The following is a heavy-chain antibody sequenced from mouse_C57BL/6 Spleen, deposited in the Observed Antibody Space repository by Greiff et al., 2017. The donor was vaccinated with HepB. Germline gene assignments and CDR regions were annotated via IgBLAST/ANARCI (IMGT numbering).Heavy chain of an antibody. J-gene: IGHJ2*01. CDR2: ISDGGSYT. V-gene: IGHV5-4*01. CDR1: GFTFSSYA. Sequence: EVQLQESGGGLVKPGGSLKLSCAASGFTFSSYAMSWVRQTPEKRLEWVATISDGGSYTYYPDNVKGRFTISRDNAKNNLYLQMSHLKSEDTAMYYCARSTVVPLSYFDYWGQGTTLTVSS. CDR3: ARSTVVPLSYFDY. D-gene: IGHD1-1*01.